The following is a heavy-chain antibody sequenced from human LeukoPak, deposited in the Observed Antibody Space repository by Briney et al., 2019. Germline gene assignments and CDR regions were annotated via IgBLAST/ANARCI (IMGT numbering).Heavy chain of an antibody. CDR2: IFNGGST. V-gene: IGHV3-53*01. J-gene: IGHJ4*02. CDR3: AKGDSTSCCRGEVF. CDR1: GFAVSSNH. D-gene: IGHD2-2*01. Sequence: PGGSLRLSCAASGFAVSSNHMNWVRQAPGKGLEWVSVIFNGGSTYYADSVKGRFTISRDNSMNTLYLQLNSLRAEDTAVYYCAKGDSTSCCRGEVFWGQGTLVTVSS.